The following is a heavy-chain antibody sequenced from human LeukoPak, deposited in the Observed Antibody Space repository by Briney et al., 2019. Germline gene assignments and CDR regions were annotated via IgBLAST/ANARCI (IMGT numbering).Heavy chain of an antibody. CDR2: ISTSSSYI. D-gene: IGHD6-19*01. Sequence: GGSLRLSCAASGFTFSTYSMNWVRQAPGKGLEWVSSISTSSSYIYYADSVKGRFTISRDNAKNSLYLQMNSLRADDTAVYYCARDLEGVAGTASTFDYWGQGTPVTVSS. CDR1: GFTFSTYS. J-gene: IGHJ4*02. V-gene: IGHV3-21*01. CDR3: ARDLEGVAGTASTFDY.